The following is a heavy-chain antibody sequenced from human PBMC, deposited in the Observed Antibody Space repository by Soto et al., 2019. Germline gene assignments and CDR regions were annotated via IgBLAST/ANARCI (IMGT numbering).Heavy chain of an antibody. CDR2: IYYSGST. Sequence: QVQLQESGPGLVKPSETLSLTCTVSGGSISSYYWSWIRQPPGKGLEWIGYIYYSGSTNYNPSLKSRVTISVDTSKNQFSLKLSSVTAADTAVYYSARHKRQWLPLGAFDIWGQGTMVTVSS. D-gene: IGHD6-19*01. V-gene: IGHV4-59*08. J-gene: IGHJ3*02. CDR3: ARHKRQWLPLGAFDI. CDR1: GGSISSYY.